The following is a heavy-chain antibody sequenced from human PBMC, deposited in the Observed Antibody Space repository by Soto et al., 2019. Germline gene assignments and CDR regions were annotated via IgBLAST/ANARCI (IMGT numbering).Heavy chain of an antibody. CDR2: IYISGST. V-gene: IGHV3-66*01. CDR3: ARGKVGATPNWLDP. D-gene: IGHD1-26*01. Sequence: EVQLVESGGGLVQPGGSLRLSCAASGFPVSSSYLYWVRQAPGRGLEWVSSIYISGSTYDVDSVQGRFTISRDNSKNTLYLQMNSLRAEDTAVYYCARGKVGATPNWLDPWGQGTLVTVSS. J-gene: IGHJ5*02. CDR1: GFPVSSSY.